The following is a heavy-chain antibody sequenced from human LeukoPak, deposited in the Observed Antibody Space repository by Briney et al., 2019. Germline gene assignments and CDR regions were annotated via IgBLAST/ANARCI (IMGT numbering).Heavy chain of an antibody. Sequence: ASVKVSCKVSGYTLTELSMHWVRQAPGKGLEWMGGFDPEDGETIYAQKFQGRVTMTEDTSTDTAYMELSSLRSEDTAVYYCATDPSTIAAPRSSSDYWGQGTLVTVSS. V-gene: IGHV1-24*01. CDR1: GYTLTELS. D-gene: IGHD6-13*01. J-gene: IGHJ4*02. CDR2: FDPEDGET. CDR3: ATDPSTIAAPRSSSDY.